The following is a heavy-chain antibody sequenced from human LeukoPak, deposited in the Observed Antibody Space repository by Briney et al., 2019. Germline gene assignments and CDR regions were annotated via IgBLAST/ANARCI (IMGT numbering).Heavy chain of an antibody. CDR1: GFTFSNYA. CDR2: ISGSGGST. D-gene: IGHD6-6*01. Sequence: GGSLRLSCAASGFTFSNYAMSWVRQAPGKGLEWVSAISGSGGSTYYADSVKGRFTISRDNSKNTLYLQMNSLRAEDTAVYYCAKDLYSSSSLSATIFDYWGQGTLVTVSS. J-gene: IGHJ4*02. CDR3: AKDLYSSSSLSATIFDY. V-gene: IGHV3-23*01.